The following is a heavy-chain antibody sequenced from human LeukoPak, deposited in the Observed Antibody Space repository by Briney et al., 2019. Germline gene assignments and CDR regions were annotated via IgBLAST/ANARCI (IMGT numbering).Heavy chain of an antibody. CDR3: ARQVGYCSSTSCYHFDY. Sequence: PSETLSLTCTVSGGSISSYYWSWIRQPPGKGLEWIGYIYYSGSTNYNPSLKSRVTISVDTSKNQFSLKLSSVTAADTAVYYCARQVGYCSSTSCYHFDYWGQRTLVTVSS. CDR2: IYYSGST. D-gene: IGHD2-2*01. V-gene: IGHV4-59*08. J-gene: IGHJ4*02. CDR1: GGSISSYY.